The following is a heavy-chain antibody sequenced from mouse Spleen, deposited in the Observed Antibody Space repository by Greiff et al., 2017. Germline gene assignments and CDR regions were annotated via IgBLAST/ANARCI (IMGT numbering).Heavy chain of an antibody. J-gene: IGHJ2*01. CDR3: ARRATMVEIDY. Sequence: QVQLQQPGAELVKPGASVKLSCKASGYTFTSYWMQWVKQRPGQGLEWIGEIDPSDSYTNYNQKFKGKATLTVDTSSSTAYMQLSSLTSEDSAVYYCARRATMVEIDYWGQGTTLTVSS. CDR2: IDPSDSYT. CDR1: GYTFTSYW. D-gene: IGHD2-1*01. V-gene: IGHV1-50*01.